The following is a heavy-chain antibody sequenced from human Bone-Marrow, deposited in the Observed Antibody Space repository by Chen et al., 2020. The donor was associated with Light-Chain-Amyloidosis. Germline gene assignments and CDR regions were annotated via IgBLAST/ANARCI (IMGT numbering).Heavy chain of an antibody. J-gene: IGHJ4*02. V-gene: IGHV3-15*01. CDR3: TTDGRTDY. CDR1: GFTFSGAW. Sequence: EVNLVESGGGLVKPGGSLRLSCAASGFTFSGAWMSWVRQAPGTGLEWLGRIKSDADGGTTDYAAPVQGRFSISRDDSKKTLYLQMSSLKIEDTAMYYCTTDGRTDYWGQGTLVTVSS. CDR2: IKSDADGGTT.